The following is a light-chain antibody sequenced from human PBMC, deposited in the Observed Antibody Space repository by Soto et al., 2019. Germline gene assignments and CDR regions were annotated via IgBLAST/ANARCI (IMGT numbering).Light chain of an antibody. J-gene: IGKJ4*01. CDR2: DAS. Sequence: EIVLTQSPATLSLSPGERATLSCRASQSVSTYLAWYQQKPGQAPRLLIYDASNRATGIPARFSGSGSGTDFTLTISGLEPEDFAVYYCHQRSNWPQIFGGGTKVEIK. CDR1: QSVSTY. CDR3: HQRSNWPQI. V-gene: IGKV3-11*01.